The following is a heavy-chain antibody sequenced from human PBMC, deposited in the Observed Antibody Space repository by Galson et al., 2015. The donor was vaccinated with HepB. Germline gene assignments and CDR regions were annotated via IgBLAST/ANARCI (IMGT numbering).Heavy chain of an antibody. CDR3: ARKYYYDSSGPYYYYMDV. V-gene: IGHV3-53*01. J-gene: IGHJ6*03. D-gene: IGHD3-22*01. CDR1: GFTVSSNY. CDR2: IYRGGST. Sequence: SLRLSCAASGFTVSSNYMSWFRQAPGKGLEWVSVIYRGGSTYYADSVKGRFTNSRDNSKNTLYLQMSSLRAEDTAVYYCARKYYYDSSGPYYYYMDVWGKGTTVTVSS.